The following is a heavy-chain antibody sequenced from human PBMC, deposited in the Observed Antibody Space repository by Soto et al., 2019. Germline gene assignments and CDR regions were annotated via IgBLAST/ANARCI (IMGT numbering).Heavy chain of an antibody. Sequence: QVQLVQSGAEVKKPGSSVKVSCKASGGTFSSYAISWVRQAPGQGLEWMGGITPIFGTANYAQKFQGRVTITADESTSTAYMELSSLRSEDTAVYYCARERNDYVWGSYRLYGFDYWGQGTLVTVSS. V-gene: IGHV1-69*12. CDR3: ARERNDYVWGSYRLYGFDY. J-gene: IGHJ4*02. CDR2: ITPIFGTA. D-gene: IGHD3-16*02. CDR1: GGTFSSYA.